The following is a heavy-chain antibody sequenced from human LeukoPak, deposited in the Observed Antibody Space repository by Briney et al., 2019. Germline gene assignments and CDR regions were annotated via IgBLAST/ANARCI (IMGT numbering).Heavy chain of an antibody. J-gene: IGHJ3*01. V-gene: IGHV4-4*07. D-gene: IGHD2-2*01. CDR2: IYTSGST. Sequence: SETLSLTCTVSGGSISSYYWSWIRQPAGKGLEWIGRIYTSGSTNYNPSLKSRVTMSVDTSKNQFSLKLSSVTAADTAVYYCASGIAYYQPSKNAFDFWGQGTMVIVSS. CDR3: ASGIAYYQPSKNAFDF. CDR1: GGSISSYY.